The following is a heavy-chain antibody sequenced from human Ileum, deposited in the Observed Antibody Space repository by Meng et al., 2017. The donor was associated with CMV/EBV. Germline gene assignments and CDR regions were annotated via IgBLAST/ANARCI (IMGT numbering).Heavy chain of an antibody. D-gene: IGHD5-18*01. CDR2: INPNSGST. CDR1: GYTFTNNI. V-gene: IGHV1-2*02. Sequence: VQLVQSGAEKKNPGAPVKVSCKTSGYTFTNNIMNWVRQAPGQGLEWMGWINPNSGSTNYAQKFQGRVTMTRDTSISTAYMELNRLTSDDTAMYFCARIIVSRGYSFDYWGQGTLVTVSS. CDR3: ARIIVSRGYSFDY. J-gene: IGHJ4*02.